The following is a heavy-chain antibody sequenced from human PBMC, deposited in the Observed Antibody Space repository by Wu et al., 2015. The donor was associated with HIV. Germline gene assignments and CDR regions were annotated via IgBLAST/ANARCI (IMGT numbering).Heavy chain of an antibody. CDR2: IIPIVGTA. D-gene: IGHD3-16*01. V-gene: IGHV1-69*12. CDR3: ARDGGGIDGDDS. Sequence: VQLVQSGAEVKKPGSSVKRLLQGFGGTFSTYTITWVRQGPGQGLEWMGGIIPIVGTAHYAQKFQGRVTITADESTSTAFMEINSLRSDDTAVYYCARDGGGIDGDDSWGQGTRVIVSS. CDR1: GGTFSTYT. J-gene: IGHJ4*02.